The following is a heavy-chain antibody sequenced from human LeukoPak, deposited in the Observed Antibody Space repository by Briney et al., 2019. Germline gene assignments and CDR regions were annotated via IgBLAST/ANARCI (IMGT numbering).Heavy chain of an antibody. CDR3: ARVRAHYYESSGYLAISGGFDT. Sequence: GGSLRLSCAASGFTFSSYWMSWVRQAPGKGLEWVANIKQDGSEKYYVDSVKGRFTISRDNAKNSLYLQMNSLRAEDTAVYYCARVRAHYYESSGYLAISGGFDTWGQATMVTVSS. CDR1: GFTFSSYW. V-gene: IGHV3-7*01. CDR2: IKQDGSEK. D-gene: IGHD3-22*01. J-gene: IGHJ3*02.